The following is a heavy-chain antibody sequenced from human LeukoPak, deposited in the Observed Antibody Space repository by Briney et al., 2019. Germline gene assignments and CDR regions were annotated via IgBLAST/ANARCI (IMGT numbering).Heavy chain of an antibody. CDR2: IFYSGST. J-gene: IGHJ5*02. V-gene: IGHV4-59*01. CDR1: GGSISNYY. D-gene: IGHD1-26*01. CDR3: AREGGSYYHWFDP. Sequence: PSETLSLTCTLSGGSISNYYWSWIRQPPGKGLEWIGNIFYSGSTNYNPSLKGRVTISLDTSKNQFSLKLTSVSAADTAVYYCAREGGSYYHWFDPWGQGTLVTVSS.